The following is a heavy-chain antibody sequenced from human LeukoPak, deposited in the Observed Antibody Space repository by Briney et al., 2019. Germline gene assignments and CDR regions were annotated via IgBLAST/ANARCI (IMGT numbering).Heavy chain of an antibody. CDR3: ARGLAAAGPDYYYYYMDV. Sequence: PGGSLRLSCAASGFTFSNAWMSWVRQAPGKGLEWVSGINWNGGSTGYADSVKGRFTISRDNAKNSLYLQMNSLRAEDTALYYCARGLAAAGPDYYYYYMDVWGKGTTVTVSS. V-gene: IGHV3-20*04. J-gene: IGHJ6*03. CDR1: GFTFSNAW. CDR2: INWNGGST. D-gene: IGHD6-13*01.